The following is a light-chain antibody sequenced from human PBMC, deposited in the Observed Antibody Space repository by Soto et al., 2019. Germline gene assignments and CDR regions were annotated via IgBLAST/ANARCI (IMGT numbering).Light chain of an antibody. CDR3: QQYYYYSRA. J-gene: IGKJ1*01. V-gene: IGKV1-5*03. CDR1: QSISSW. CDR2: KAA. Sequence: DIQMTQSPSTLSASVGDRVTITCRASQSISSWLAWYQQKPGKAPKLLIYKAASLESGVPPRFSGSGSGTDFSLTISSLQLDDFATYDCQQYYYYSRAFGQGTEVEIK.